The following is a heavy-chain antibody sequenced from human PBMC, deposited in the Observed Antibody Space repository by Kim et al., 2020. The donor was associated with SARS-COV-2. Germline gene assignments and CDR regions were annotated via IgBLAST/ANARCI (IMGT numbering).Heavy chain of an antibody. J-gene: IGHJ6*02. CDR2: ISSSGSTI. CDR1: GFTFSDYY. D-gene: IGHD3-10*01. CDR3: ARESSGSYYTPYYYYYGMDV. Sequence: GGSLRLSCAASGFTFSDYYMSWIRQAPGKGLEWVSYISSSGSTIYYADSVKGRFTISRDNAKNSLYLQMNSLRAEDTAVYYCARESSGSYYTPYYYYYGMDVWGQGTTVTVSS. V-gene: IGHV3-11*01.